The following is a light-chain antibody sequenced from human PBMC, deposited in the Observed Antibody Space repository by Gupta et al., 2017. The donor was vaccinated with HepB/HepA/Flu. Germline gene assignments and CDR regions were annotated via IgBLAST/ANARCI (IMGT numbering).Light chain of an antibody. CDR1: SSNIGAGYD. V-gene: IGLV1-40*01. J-gene: IGLJ2*01. CDR3: QYYDSSRSGASVV. Sequence: QSVLTQPPSVSGAPGQRVTISCTGSSSNIGAGYDVHWYQQLPGTAPKLLIYGNSNRPSGGPDRVSGSKSGTSASLAITGLQADDEADYYCQYYDSSRSGASVVFGGGTKLTVL. CDR2: GNS.